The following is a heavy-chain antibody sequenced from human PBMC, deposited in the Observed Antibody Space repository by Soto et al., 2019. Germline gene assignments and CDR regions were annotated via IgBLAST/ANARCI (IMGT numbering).Heavy chain of an antibody. CDR3: ARDSRAAFTHTPRGGFDY. V-gene: IGHV6-1*01. Sequence: SQTLSLTCAISGDSVSSNSAAWNWIRQSPSRGLEWLGRTYYRSKWYNDYAVSVKSRITINPDTSKNQFSLQLNSVTPEDTAVYYCARDSRAAFTHTPRGGFDYWGQGTLVTVSS. D-gene: IGHD3-16*01. J-gene: IGHJ4*02. CDR2: TYYRSKWYN. CDR1: GDSVSSNSAA.